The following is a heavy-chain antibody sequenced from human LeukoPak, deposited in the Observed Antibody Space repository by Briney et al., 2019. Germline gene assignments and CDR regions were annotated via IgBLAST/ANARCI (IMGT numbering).Heavy chain of an antibody. CDR1: GVSITTHY. J-gene: IGHJ4*02. D-gene: IGHD5-18*01. V-gene: IGHV4-59*11. CDR3: ATIKSGYPFGYSDF. Sequence: SETLSLTCTVSGVSITTHYWSWLRQPPGKELEWIAYMTDSETTKNNPSLKSRITLSADTSKNQFSLSLSSVTEADTAVYFCATIKSGYPFGYSDFWGQGILVTVSS. CDR2: MTDSETT.